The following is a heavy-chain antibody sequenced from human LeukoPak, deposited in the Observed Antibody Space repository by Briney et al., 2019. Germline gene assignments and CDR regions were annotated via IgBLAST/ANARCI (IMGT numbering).Heavy chain of an antibody. D-gene: IGHD4-17*01. CDR2: ISNSGSNI. Sequence: GGSLRLSCAASGFTFSDYYMSWIRQAPGKGLEWISYISNSGSNIYYADFVKGRFTISRDNAKNSLFLQMNSLRAEDTAVYYCAGEGYGDYDGDYWGQGTLVTVSS. V-gene: IGHV3-11*01. J-gene: IGHJ4*02. CDR1: GFTFSDYY. CDR3: AGEGYGDYDGDY.